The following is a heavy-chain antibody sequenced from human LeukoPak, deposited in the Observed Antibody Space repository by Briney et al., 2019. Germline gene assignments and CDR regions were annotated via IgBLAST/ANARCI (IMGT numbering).Heavy chain of an antibody. CDR2: IYTSGST. D-gene: IGHD6-13*01. CDR1: GGSISSYY. Sequence: SETLSLTCTVAGGSISSYYWSWIRQPAGKGLEWIGRIYTSGSTNYNPPLKSRVTMSVDTSKNQFSLKLSSVTAADTAVYYCARDIKAAAGLVYWGQGTLVTVSS. J-gene: IGHJ4*02. CDR3: ARDIKAAAGLVY. V-gene: IGHV4-4*07.